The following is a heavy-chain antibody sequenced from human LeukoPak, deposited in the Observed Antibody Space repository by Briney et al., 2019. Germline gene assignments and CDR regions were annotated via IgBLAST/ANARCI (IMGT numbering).Heavy chain of an antibody. V-gene: IGHV4-4*07. Sequence: PSETLSLTCTVSGGSISSYYWSWIRQPAGKGLEWIGRIYTSGSTNYNLSLKSRVTMSVDTSKNQFSLKLSSVTAADTAVYYCARDLCSSTSCYDQDAFDIWGQGTMVTVSS. CDR2: IYTSGST. D-gene: IGHD2-2*01. CDR3: ARDLCSSTSCYDQDAFDI. J-gene: IGHJ3*02. CDR1: GGSISSYY.